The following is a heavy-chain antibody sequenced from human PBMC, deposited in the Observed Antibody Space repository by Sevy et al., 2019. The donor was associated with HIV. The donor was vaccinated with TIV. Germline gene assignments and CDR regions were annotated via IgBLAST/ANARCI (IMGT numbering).Heavy chain of an antibody. CDR2: ISSSSSYI. CDR1: GFTFSSYS. V-gene: IGHV3-21*01. Sequence: GGSLRLSCAASGFTFSSYSMNWVRQAPGKGLEWVSSISSSSSYIYYADSVKGRFTISRDNAKNSLYLQMNSLRAEDTAVYYCARAQETYCYDSSDYGGDAFDIWGQGTMVTVSS. D-gene: IGHD3-22*01. CDR3: ARAQETYCYDSSDYGGDAFDI. J-gene: IGHJ3*02.